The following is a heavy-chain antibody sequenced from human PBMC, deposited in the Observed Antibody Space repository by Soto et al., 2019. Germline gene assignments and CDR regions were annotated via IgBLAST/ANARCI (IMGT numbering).Heavy chain of an antibody. V-gene: IGHV4-59*01. CDR3: ARGYYDFWSGYYPDYFDY. D-gene: IGHD3-3*01. CDR2: IYYSGST. Sequence: PSETLSLTCTVSGGSISSYYWSWIRQPPGKGLEWIGYIYYSGSTNYNPSLKSRVTISVDTSKNQFSLKLSSVTAAGTAVYYCARGYYDFWSGYYPDYFDYWGQGTLVTVSS. J-gene: IGHJ4*02. CDR1: GGSISSYY.